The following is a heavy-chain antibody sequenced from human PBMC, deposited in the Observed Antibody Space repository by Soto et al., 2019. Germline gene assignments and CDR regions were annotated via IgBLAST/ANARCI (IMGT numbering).Heavy chain of an antibody. J-gene: IGHJ4*02. CDR1: GYTFTAYY. Sequence: GASVKVSCKASGYTFTAYYLHWFRQAPGQGPEWMGWINPYVGDTKYSQKNQGRVTMTRDTSIDTAYMELSRLKSDDTAVFYCSRGPSNGAFDCWGQGTSVTVSS. V-gene: IGHV1-2*02. CDR2: INPYVGDT. D-gene: IGHD5-18*01. CDR3: SRGPSNGAFDC.